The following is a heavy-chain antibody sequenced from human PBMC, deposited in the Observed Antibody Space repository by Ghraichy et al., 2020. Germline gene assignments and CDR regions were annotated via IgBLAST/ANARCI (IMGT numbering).Heavy chain of an antibody. CDR1: GGTFSSYA. J-gene: IGHJ6*02. V-gene: IGHV1-69*13. CDR3: ARHYYDSSGYQWYYYYGMDV. CDR2: IIPIFGTA. D-gene: IGHD3-22*01. Sequence: SVKVSCKASGGTFSSYAISWVRQAPGQGLEWMGGIIPIFGTANYAQKFQGRVTITADESTSTAYMELSSLRSEDTAVYYCARHYYDSSGYQWYYYYGMDVWGQGTTVTISS.